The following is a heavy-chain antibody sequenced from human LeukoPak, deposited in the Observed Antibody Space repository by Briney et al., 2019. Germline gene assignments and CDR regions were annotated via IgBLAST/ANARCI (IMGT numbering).Heavy chain of an antibody. CDR3: ARYVRGSYFYMDV. J-gene: IGHJ6*03. D-gene: IGHD3-10*01. CDR2: IKQDGSDK. CDR1: GFTFSSYF. V-gene: IGHV3-7*01. Sequence: PGGSLRLSCAASGFTFSSYFMSWVRQAPGKGLEWVANIKQDGSDKYYMDSVKGRFTISRDNAKISLYLQMNSLRAEDTAVYYCARYVRGSYFYMDVWGKGTTVTVS.